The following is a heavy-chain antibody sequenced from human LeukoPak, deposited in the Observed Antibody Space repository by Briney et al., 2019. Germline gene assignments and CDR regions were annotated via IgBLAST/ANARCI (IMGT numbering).Heavy chain of an antibody. V-gene: IGHV3-48*04. CDR1: GFTFSSYS. CDR2: ISSSSSTI. J-gene: IGHJ4*02. Sequence: GGSLRLSCAASGFTFSSYSMNWVRQAPGKGLEWVSYISSSSSTIYYADSVKGRFTISRDNAKNSLYLQMNSLRAEDTAVYYCARAPGIAVAGLDYWGQGTLVTVSS. CDR3: ARAPGIAVAGLDY. D-gene: IGHD6-19*01.